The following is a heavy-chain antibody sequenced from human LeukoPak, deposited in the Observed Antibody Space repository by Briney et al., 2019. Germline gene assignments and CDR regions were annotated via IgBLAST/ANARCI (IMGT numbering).Heavy chain of an antibody. Sequence: GSLRLSCVASGLTFSDSAIHWARQSSGKGLEWIGHMDKETNLYATALAASVKGRFTVSRDDSKNTAYLHMNSLKTEDTALYYCTRDSGTYNWFDPWGQGTLVTVSS. V-gene: IGHV3-73*01. J-gene: IGHJ5*02. D-gene: IGHD1-26*01. CDR1: GLTFSDSA. CDR3: TRDSGTYNWFDP. CDR2: MDKETNLYAT.